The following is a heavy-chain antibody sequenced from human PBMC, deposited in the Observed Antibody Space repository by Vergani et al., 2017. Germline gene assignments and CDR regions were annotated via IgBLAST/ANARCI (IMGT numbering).Heavy chain of an antibody. CDR1: GGSISSYY. J-gene: IGHJ3*02. CDR3: ARERNSGAFDI. D-gene: IGHD1-14*01. V-gene: IGHV4-59*01. Sequence: QVQLQESGPGLVKPSETLSLTCTVSGGSISSYYWSWIRQPPGKGLEWIGYIYYSGSTNYNPSLKSRVTISVDTSKNQFSLKLSSVTAADTAVYYCARERNSGAFDIWGQGTMVTVSS. CDR2: IYYSGST.